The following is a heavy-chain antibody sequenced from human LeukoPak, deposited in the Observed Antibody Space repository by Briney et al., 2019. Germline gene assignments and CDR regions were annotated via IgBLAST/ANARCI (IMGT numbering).Heavy chain of an antibody. CDR2: IYYSGST. V-gene: IGHV4-39*07. CDR3: ASNTGTVFDY. Sequence: KPSETLSLTCTVSGGSISSSSYYWGWIRQPPGKGLEWIGSIYYSGSTYYNPSLKSRVTISVDTSKNQFSLKLSSVTAADTAVYYCASNTGTVFDYWGQGALVTVSS. J-gene: IGHJ4*02. D-gene: IGHD7-27*01. CDR1: GGSISSSSYY.